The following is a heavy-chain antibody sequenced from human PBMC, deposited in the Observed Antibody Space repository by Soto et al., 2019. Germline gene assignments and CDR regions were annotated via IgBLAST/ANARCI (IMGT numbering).Heavy chain of an antibody. CDR1: GFSLSNGKVG. CDR2: IFSNDEK. V-gene: IGHV2-26*01. Sequence: ESGPTLVNPTETLTLTCTVSGFSLSNGKVGVSWIRQPPGKALEWLAHIFSNDEKSYRTSLKSRLTISEDTSKSQVVLTMTNVEPVDTATYYCARIFFGRWVGGGYFYMDVWSKTPTVTVS. CDR3: ARIFFGRWVGGGYFYMDV. D-gene: IGHD2-15*01. J-gene: IGHJ6*03.